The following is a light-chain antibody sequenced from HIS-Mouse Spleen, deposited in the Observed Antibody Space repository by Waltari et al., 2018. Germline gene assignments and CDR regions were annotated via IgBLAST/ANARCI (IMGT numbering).Light chain of an antibody. CDR2: QDS. CDR3: QAWDSSYSV. V-gene: IGLV3-1*01. Sequence: SYELTQPPSVSVSPGQTATITCPGVNLGDNYACWYQQKPGQSPVLVIYQDSKRPSGIPERFSGSNSGNTATLTISGTQAMDEADYYCQAWDSSYSVFGGGTKLTVL. J-gene: IGLJ2*01. CDR1: NLGDNY.